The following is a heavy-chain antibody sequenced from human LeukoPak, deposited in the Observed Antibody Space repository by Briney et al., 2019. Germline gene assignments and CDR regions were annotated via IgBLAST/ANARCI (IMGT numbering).Heavy chain of an antibody. CDR1: GDSISSSTYT. D-gene: IGHD6-25*01. CDR3: ARHGYSSAVYVDH. CDR2: IYYSGST. V-gene: IGHV4-39*01. J-gene: IGHJ5*02. Sequence: SETLSLACTVSGDSISSSTYTWGWVRQPPGKGLEYIASIYYSGSTYYNPSLKSRVSISVDTSKNQFSLKLSSVTAADTAVYYCARHGYSSAVYVDHWGQGTLVTVSS.